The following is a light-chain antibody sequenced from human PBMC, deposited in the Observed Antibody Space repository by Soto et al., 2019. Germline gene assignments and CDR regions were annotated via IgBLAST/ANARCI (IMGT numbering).Light chain of an antibody. CDR2: GAS. V-gene: IGKV1-39*01. Sequence: DIEMTQSPVSLSVSLGERATITCRASQSISSYLNWYQQKPDKAPKLLIYGASTWASGVPSRFSGSGSGTDFTLTINSLQPEDFATYYCQQYNSCPWTFGQGTKVDIK. J-gene: IGKJ1*01. CDR3: QQYNSCPWT. CDR1: QSISSY.